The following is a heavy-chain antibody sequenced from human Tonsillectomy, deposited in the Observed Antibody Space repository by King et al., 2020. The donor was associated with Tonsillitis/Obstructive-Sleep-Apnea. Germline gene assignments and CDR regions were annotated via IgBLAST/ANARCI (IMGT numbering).Heavy chain of an antibody. Sequence: VQLVESGGGVVQPGRSLRLSCAASGFTFSNYAMHWVRQAPGKGLEWVAVIWYDGTNKYHADSVKGRFTISRDNSKNTLYLQMNSLRAEDTAVYYCARDLRVGWPNARAFDSWGQGTPVTVSS. V-gene: IGHV3-33*01. J-gene: IGHJ4*02. D-gene: IGHD3-10*01. CDR1: GFTFSNYA. CDR3: ARDLRVGWPNARAFDS. CDR2: IWYDGTNK.